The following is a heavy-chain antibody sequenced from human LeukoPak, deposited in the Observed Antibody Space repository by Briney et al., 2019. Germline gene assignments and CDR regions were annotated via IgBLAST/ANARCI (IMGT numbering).Heavy chain of an antibody. V-gene: IGHV4-31*03. CDR3: ARLAAAGIGYYYYYYMDV. CDR2: IYYSGST. Sequence: SETLSLTCTVSGGSISSGGYYWSWIRQHPGKGLEWIGYIYYSGSTYYNPSLKSRVTISVDTSKNQFSLKLSSVIAADTAVYYCARLAAAGIGYYYYYYMDVWGKGTTVTVSS. D-gene: IGHD6-13*01. CDR1: GGSISSGGYY. J-gene: IGHJ6*03.